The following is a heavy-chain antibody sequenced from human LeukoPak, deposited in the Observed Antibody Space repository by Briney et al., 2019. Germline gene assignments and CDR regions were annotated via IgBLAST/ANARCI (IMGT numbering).Heavy chain of an antibody. J-gene: IGHJ4*02. CDR2: INPNSGGT. CDR1: GYTFTCYY. D-gene: IGHD3/OR15-3a*01. Sequence: GASVKDSFKACGYTFTCYYWHGVRQAPGQGLEWMGWINPNSGGTNYAQKFQGRVTMTGDKSISTAYMDLKSMRSDDTAMYYGARVGVMVLWGQGTLVTVSS. V-gene: IGHV1-2*02. CDR3: ARVGVMVL.